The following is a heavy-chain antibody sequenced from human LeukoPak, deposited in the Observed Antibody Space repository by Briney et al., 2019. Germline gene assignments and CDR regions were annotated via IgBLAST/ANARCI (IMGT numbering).Heavy chain of an antibody. V-gene: IGHV3-30-3*01. CDR2: ISYDGSNK. J-gene: IGHJ5*02. CDR1: GFTFSSYA. Sequence: PGGSLRLSCAASGFTFSSYAMHWVRQAPGKGLEWVAVISYDGSNKYYADSAKGRFTISRDNSKNTLYLQMNSLRAEDTAVYYCAKGYSSSWYNWFDPWGQGTLVTVSS. D-gene: IGHD6-13*01. CDR3: AKGYSSSWYNWFDP.